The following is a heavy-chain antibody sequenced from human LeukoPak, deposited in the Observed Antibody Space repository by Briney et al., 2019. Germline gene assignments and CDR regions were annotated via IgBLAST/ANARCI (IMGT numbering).Heavy chain of an antibody. CDR2: ISSDGGNK. CDR3: ARDNDPDYSSSPGWFDS. V-gene: IGHV3-30-3*01. D-gene: IGHD6-6*01. CDR1: GLSFSDYA. Sequence: PGGSLRLSCAAPGLSFSDYAMNWVRRAPGKGLEWVAVISSDGGNKFYADSVKGRFTVSRDNSRKTLYLQMNSLTVEDTAVYYCARDNDPDYSSSPGWFDSWGQGTLVTVSS. J-gene: IGHJ5*01.